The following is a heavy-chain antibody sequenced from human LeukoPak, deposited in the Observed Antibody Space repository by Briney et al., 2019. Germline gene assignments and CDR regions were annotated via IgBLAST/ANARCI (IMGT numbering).Heavy chain of an antibody. CDR2: ISAYNGNT. Sequence: ASVKVSCKASGGTFSTHAISWVRQAPGQGLEWMGWISAYNGNTNYAQKLQGRVTMTTDTSTSTAYMELRSLRSDDTAVYYCARDREIVVVPAAIHYYYYYMDVWGKGTTVTVSS. J-gene: IGHJ6*03. V-gene: IGHV1-18*01. CDR1: GGTFSTHA. D-gene: IGHD2-2*02. CDR3: ARDREIVVVPAAIHYYYYYMDV.